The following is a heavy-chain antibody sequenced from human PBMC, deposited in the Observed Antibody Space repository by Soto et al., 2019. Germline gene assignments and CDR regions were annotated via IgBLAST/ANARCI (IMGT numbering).Heavy chain of an antibody. CDR3: AKALGELSPESYDY. V-gene: IGHV3-30*18. CDR2: ISYDGSDK. CDR1: GFTFSSYA. Sequence: PGGSLRLSCAASGFTFSSYAMHWVRQAPGKGLEWVAVISYDGSDKYYADSVKGRSTISRDNSKNTLNLQMNSLRADDTAVYYCAKALGELSPESYDYWGQGTLVTVS. D-gene: IGHD3-16*02. J-gene: IGHJ4*02.